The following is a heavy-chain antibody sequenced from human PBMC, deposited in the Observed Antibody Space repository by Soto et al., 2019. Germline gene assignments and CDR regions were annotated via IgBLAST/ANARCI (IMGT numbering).Heavy chain of an antibody. Sequence: ASVKVSCKASGYSFTNNDVSWVRQATGQGLEWMGWMNPGSGDTGDAQKFQGRVTMTRDISIATAYMELSSLRSDDTAIYYCARMETFGSLNWFDPWGQGTRVTVSS. J-gene: IGHJ5*02. CDR1: GYSFTNND. D-gene: IGHD3-16*01. CDR3: ARMETFGSLNWFDP. CDR2: MNPGSGDT. V-gene: IGHV1-8*01.